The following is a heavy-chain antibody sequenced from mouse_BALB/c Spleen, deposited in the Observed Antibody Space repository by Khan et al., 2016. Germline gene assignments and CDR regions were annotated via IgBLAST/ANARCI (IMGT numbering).Heavy chain of an antibody. D-gene: IGHD1-1*01. V-gene: IGHV3-2*02. CDR2: ISYSGST. J-gene: IGHJ2*01. CDR1: GYSITSDYA. Sequence: EVQLQESGPGLVKPSQSLSLTCTVTGYSITSDYAWNWIRQFPGNKLEWMGYISYSGSTSYNPSLKSRTSITRDTSKNQFFLQLNSVTTEDTATYYCARGYYSGKGYLDYWGQGTTLTVSS. CDR3: ARGYYSGKGYLDY.